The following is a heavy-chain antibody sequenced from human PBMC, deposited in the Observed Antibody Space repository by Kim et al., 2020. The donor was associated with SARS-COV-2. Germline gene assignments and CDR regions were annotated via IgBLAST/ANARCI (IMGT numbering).Heavy chain of an antibody. Sequence: ASVKVSCKASGYTFTTSPMNGVRQAPGQGLEWMGWINGNTGNPTYAPGFTGRFVFSLDTSDSMSYMEINSLKPEDTAVYFCAWDPRYCDSRGCHGRYNAMDVWGQGTTVTVSS. CDR3: AWDPRYCDSRGCHGRYNAMDV. V-gene: IGHV7-4-1*04. CDR2: INGNTGNP. CDR1: GYTFTTSP. J-gene: IGHJ6*02. D-gene: IGHD2-21*01.